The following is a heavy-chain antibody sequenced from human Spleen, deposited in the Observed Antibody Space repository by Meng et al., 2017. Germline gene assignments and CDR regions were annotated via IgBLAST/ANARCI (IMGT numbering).Heavy chain of an antibody. V-gene: IGHV3-9*01. Sequence: SLKISCAASGFTFDEYAMHWVRQAPGKGLEWVSGISFNGRTVGYADSVKGRFTVSRDNDKNSLYLQLSSLSDEDTAFYYCAKAHLTLVRGVMYYYGMDVWGQGTMVTVSS. CDR1: GFTFDEYA. CDR2: ISFNGRTV. J-gene: IGHJ6*02. CDR3: AKAHLTLVRGVMYYYGMDV. D-gene: IGHD3-10*01.